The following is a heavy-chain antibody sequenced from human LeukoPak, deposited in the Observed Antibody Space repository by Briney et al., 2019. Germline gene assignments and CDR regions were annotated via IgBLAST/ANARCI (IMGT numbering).Heavy chain of an antibody. J-gene: IGHJ6*03. D-gene: IGHD3-3*01. CDR1: GGTFSSYA. CDR2: IIPIFGTA. CDR3: AREVLRFLEWSPTPYYYYMDV. V-gene: IGHV1-69*05. Sequence: SVKVSCKASGGTFSSYAISWVRQAPGQGLEWMGGIIPIFGTANYAQTFQGRVTITTDESTSTAYMELSSLRSEDTAVYYCAREVLRFLEWSPTPYYYYMDVWGKGTTVTVSS.